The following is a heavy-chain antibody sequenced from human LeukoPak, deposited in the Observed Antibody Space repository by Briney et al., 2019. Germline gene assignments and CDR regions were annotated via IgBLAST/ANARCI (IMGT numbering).Heavy chain of an antibody. J-gene: IGHJ6*03. CDR2: INAGNGNT. Sequence: ASVKVSCKASGNTFTIYAMHWVRQAPGQRLEWMGWINAGNGNTKYSQEIQGRVTITRDTSASTAYMELSSLRSEGMAVYYCARGRLVATITGYYYYYMDVWGKGTTVTVSS. CDR3: ARGRLVATITGYYYYYMDV. V-gene: IGHV1-3*03. D-gene: IGHD5-12*01. CDR1: GNTFTIYA.